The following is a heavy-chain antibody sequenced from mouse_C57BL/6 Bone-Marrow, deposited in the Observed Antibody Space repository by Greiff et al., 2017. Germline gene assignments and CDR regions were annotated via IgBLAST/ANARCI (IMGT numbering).Heavy chain of an antibody. V-gene: IGHV1-26*01. CDR1: GYTFTDYY. J-gene: IGHJ2*01. CDR2: INPNNGGT. Sequence: VQLQQPGPELVKPGASVKISCKASGYTFTDYYMNWVKQSHGKSLEWIGDINPNNGGTSYNQKLKGKATLTLDKSSSTAYMELRSLTSEDSAVYYCARDYYGSSWYFDYWGQVTILTVSS. D-gene: IGHD1-1*01. CDR3: ARDYYGSSWYFDY.